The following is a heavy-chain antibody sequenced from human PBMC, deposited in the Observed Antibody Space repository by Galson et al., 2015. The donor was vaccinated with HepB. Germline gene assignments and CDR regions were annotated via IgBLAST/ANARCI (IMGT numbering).Heavy chain of an antibody. D-gene: IGHD3-22*01. CDR1: GYTFTGYY. J-gene: IGHJ3*02. CDR2: INPNSGGT. V-gene: IGHV1-2*06. Sequence: SVKVSCKASGYTFTGYYMHWVRQAPGQGLEWMGRINPNSGGTNYAQKFQGRVTMTRDTSISTAYMELSRLRSDDTAVYYCAREAWGATMIVVVITFAFDIWGQGTMVTASS. CDR3: AREAWGATMIVVVITFAFDI.